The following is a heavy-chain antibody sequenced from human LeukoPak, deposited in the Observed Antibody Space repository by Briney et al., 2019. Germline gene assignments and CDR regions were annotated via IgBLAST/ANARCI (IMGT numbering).Heavy chain of an antibody. CDR2: ISHSGST. J-gene: IGHJ4*02. V-gene: IGHV4-38-2*01. Sequence: SETLSLTCAVSGYSISSGYYWGWIRQPPEKGLEWIGSISHSGSTFYNPSLKSRVTISVDTSKNQFSLKLSSVTAADTAVYYCATHPDSSGYYIGYWGQGTLVTVSS. CDR1: GYSISSGYY. D-gene: IGHD3-22*01. CDR3: ATHPDSSGYYIGY.